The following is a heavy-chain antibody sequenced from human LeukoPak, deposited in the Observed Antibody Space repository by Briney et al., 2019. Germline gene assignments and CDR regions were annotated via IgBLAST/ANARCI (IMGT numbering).Heavy chain of an antibody. D-gene: IGHD2-2*01. CDR3: ARHVNKDIVVVPAAIWNWFDP. J-gene: IGHJ5*02. Sequence: NPSETLSLTCTVSGGSISSSSYYWGWIRQPPGKGLEWIGSIYYSGSTYYNPSLKSRVTISVDTSKNQFSLKLSSVTAADTAVYYCARHVNKDIVVVPAAIWNWFDPWGQGTLVTVSS. CDR1: GGSISSSSYY. V-gene: IGHV4-39*01. CDR2: IYYSGST.